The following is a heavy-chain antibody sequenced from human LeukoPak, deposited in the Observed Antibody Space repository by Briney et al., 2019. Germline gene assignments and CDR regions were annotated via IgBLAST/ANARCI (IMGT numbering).Heavy chain of an antibody. J-gene: IGHJ6*02. Sequence: GASVKVSCKASGYTFTSYGISWVRQAPGQGLEWMGWISAYNGNTNYAQKLQGRVTMTTDTSTSTAYMELRSLRSDDTAVYYCARETAAGPLVGYYYYGMDVWGQGTTVTVSS. CDR2: ISAYNGNT. D-gene: IGHD6-13*01. CDR3: ARETAAGPLVGYYYYGMDV. V-gene: IGHV1-18*01. CDR1: GYTFTSYG.